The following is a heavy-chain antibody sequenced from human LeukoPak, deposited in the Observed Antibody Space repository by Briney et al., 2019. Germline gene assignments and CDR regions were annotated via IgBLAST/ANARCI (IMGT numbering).Heavy chain of an antibody. J-gene: IGHJ4*02. Sequence: GRSLRLSCAASGFTFDDYAMHWVRQAPVKGLEWVSGISWNSGSIGYADSVKGRFTISRDNAKNSLYLQMNSLRAEDTALYYCAKGQGSSGWTRIDYWGQGTLVTVSS. CDR3: AKGQGSSGWTRIDY. V-gene: IGHV3-9*01. CDR2: ISWNSGSI. D-gene: IGHD6-19*01. CDR1: GFTFDDYA.